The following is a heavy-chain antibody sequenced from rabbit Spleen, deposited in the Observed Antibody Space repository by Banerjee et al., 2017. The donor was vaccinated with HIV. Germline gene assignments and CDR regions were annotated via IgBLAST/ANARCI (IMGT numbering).Heavy chain of an antibody. Sequence: QEQLVESGGDLVKPGASLTLTCKASGLDLSVNYWICRVRQAPGKGLEWIACIDVTKYGATYYATWAKGRFTISKTSSTTVTLQMTSLTAADTATYFCARDAAGREDFNLWGPGTLVTVS. J-gene: IGHJ4*01. D-gene: IGHD4-2*01. CDR1: GLDLSVNYW. V-gene: IGHV1S45*01. CDR3: ARDAAGREDFNL. CDR2: IDVTKYGAT.